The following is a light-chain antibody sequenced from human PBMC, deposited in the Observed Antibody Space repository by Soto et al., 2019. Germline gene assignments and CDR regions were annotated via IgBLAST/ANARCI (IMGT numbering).Light chain of an antibody. CDR3: QQYGSSPLT. CDR1: QSVSSNY. J-gene: IGKJ4*01. Sequence: EIVLTQSPGTLSLSPGERATLSCRASQSVSSNYLTWYQQKPGQAPRLLIYGASSRSTDIPDRFSGSGSATDFAPTISRREPEDFAVYYWQQYGSSPLTFGGGTKVEI. V-gene: IGKV3-20*01. CDR2: GAS.